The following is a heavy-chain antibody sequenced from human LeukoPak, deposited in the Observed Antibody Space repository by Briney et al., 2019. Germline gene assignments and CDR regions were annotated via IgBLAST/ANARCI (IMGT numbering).Heavy chain of an antibody. CDR1: GFTFSSYA. CDR2: ISGSGGST. V-gene: IGHV3-23*01. J-gene: IGHJ4*02. D-gene: IGHD3-9*01. Sequence: GGSLRLSCAASGFTFSSYAMSWVRQAPGKGLEWVSAISGSGGSTYYADSVKGRFTISRDNSKNTLYLQMNSLRAEDTAVYYCAKDLMRYFDWLPPTSFDYWGQGTLVTVS. CDR3: AKDLMRYFDWLPPTSFDY.